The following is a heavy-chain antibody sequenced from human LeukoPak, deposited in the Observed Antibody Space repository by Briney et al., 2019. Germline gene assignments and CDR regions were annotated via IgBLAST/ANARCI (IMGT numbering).Heavy chain of an antibody. J-gene: IGHJ4*02. D-gene: IGHD6-19*01. CDR1: GDSISSYY. CDR3: AREYTLYISGWFIDY. V-gene: IGHV4-59*12. Sequence: SETLSLTCAVSGDSISSYYWSWIRQPPGKGLEWIGYIYYSGSTNYNPSLKSRATISIDTSKNQFSLTLSPVTAADTAVYYCAREYTLYISGWFIDYWGQGTVVTVSS. CDR2: IYYSGST.